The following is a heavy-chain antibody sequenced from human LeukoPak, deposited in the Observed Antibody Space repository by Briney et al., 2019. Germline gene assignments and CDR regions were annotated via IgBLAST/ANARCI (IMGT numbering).Heavy chain of an antibody. D-gene: IGHD6-25*01. J-gene: IGHJ4*02. Sequence: SETLSLTCGVSGGSVTSTNWWTWIRQPPGKGLEWIGEVHLDGRTNFNPSLKSRLTMSVDLSENHVSLKLTSVTAADTAVYYCAREGGFYRPLDYSGQGTLVTVSS. CDR2: VHLDGRT. CDR3: AREGGFYRPLDY. V-gene: IGHV4-4*02. CDR1: GGSVTSTNW.